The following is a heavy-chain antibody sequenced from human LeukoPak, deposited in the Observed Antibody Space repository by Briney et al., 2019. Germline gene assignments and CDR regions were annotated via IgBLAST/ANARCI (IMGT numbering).Heavy chain of an antibody. V-gene: IGHV4-59*01. CDR1: GGSISSYY. D-gene: IGHD6-19*01. J-gene: IGHJ6*02. CDR3: ARAGYSSGPHYYYYGMDV. CDR2: IYYSGST. Sequence: SETLSLTSTVSGGSISSYYWSWIRQPPGKGLEWIGYIYYSGSTNYNPSLKSRVTISVDTSKNQFSLKLSSVTAADTAVYYCARAGYSSGPHYYYYGMDVWGQGTTVTVSS.